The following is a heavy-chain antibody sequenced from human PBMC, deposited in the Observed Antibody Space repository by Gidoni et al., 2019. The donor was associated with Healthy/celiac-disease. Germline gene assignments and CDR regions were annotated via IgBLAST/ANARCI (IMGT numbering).Heavy chain of an antibody. V-gene: IGHV3-23*01. J-gene: IGHJ4*02. D-gene: IGHD4-17*01. Sequence: EVQLLESGGGLVQPGGSLRLSCEASVSPFSSYAMSWVRQAPGKGLEWVSAISGSGGSTYYADSVKGRFTISRDNSKNTLYLQMNSLRAEDTAVYYCAKETMTYGEDDDYWGQGTLVTVSS. CDR1: VSPFSSYA. CDR2: ISGSGGST. CDR3: AKETMTYGEDDDY.